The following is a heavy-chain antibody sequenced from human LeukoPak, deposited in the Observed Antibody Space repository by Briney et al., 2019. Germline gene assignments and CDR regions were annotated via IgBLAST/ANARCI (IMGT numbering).Heavy chain of an antibody. D-gene: IGHD6-13*01. CDR3: AKEGSSSWPSFDY. CDR1: GFTFSGYG. J-gene: IGHJ4*02. V-gene: IGHV3-30*02. CDR2: IQYDGSNK. Sequence: GGSLRLSCAASGFTFSGYGMHWVRQAPGKGLEWVAFIQYDGSNKYYIDSVKGRFTISRDNSKNTLYLQMNSLRAEDTAVYYCAKEGSSSWPSFDYWGQGTLVTVSS.